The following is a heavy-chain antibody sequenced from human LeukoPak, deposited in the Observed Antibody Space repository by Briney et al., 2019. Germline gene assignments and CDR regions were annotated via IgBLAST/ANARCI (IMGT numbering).Heavy chain of an antibody. CDR3: ARNYYDGSGLLYDY. V-gene: IGHV4-59*08. J-gene: IGHJ4*02. Sequence: SETLSLTCTVSGGSISSYYWSWIRQPPGKGLEWIGYIYYSGSTNYNPSLKSRVTISVDTSKNQFSLKLSSVTAADTAVYYCARNYYDGSGLLYDYWGQGTLVTVSS. D-gene: IGHD3-22*01. CDR1: GGSISSYY. CDR2: IYYSGST.